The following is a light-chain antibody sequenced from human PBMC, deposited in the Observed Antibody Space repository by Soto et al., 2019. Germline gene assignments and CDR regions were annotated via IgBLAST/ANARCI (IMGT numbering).Light chain of an antibody. CDR2: GAS. Sequence: EIVLTQSPGTLSLSPGERATLSCRASQSVSSSYLAWYQQKPGQAPRLLIYGASSRATGIPDRFSGSGSGTDITLTISRLEPEDFAVYYCQQYGGWTFGQGTKV. CDR1: QSVSSSY. CDR3: QQYGGWT. V-gene: IGKV3-20*01. J-gene: IGKJ1*01.